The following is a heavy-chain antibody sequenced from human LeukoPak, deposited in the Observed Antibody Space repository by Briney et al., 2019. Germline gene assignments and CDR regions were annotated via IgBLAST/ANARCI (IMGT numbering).Heavy chain of an antibody. Sequence: PSETLSLTCTVSGGSISSSSYYWGWIRQPPGKGLEWIGSIYYSGSTYYNPSLKSRVTISVDTSKNQFSLKLSSVTAADTAVYYCAREGEAYCGGDCYSTLNWFDPWGQGTLVTVSS. J-gene: IGHJ5*02. D-gene: IGHD2-21*02. CDR1: GGSISSSSYY. CDR2: IYYSGST. V-gene: IGHV4-39*01. CDR3: AREGEAYCGGDCYSTLNWFDP.